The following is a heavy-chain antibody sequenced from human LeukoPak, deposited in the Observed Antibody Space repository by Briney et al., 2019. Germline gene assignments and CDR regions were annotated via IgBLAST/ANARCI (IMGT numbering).Heavy chain of an antibody. V-gene: IGHV3-23*01. CDR3: AKDLDIVATITGN. D-gene: IGHD5-12*01. CDR2: VSGSGGST. Sequence: GGSLRLSCAASGFTFSSYAMSWVRQAPGKGLEWVSGVSGSGGSTYYEDSVKGRFTISRDNSKNTLYLQMNSLRAEDTAVYYCAKDLDIVATITGNWGQGTLVTVSS. CDR1: GFTFSSYA. J-gene: IGHJ4*02.